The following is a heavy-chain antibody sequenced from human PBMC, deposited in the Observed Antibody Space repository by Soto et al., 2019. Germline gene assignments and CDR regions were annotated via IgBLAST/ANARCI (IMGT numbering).Heavy chain of an antibody. CDR1: GLTFSSYV. J-gene: IGHJ4*02. CDR2: ISYDGINK. D-gene: IGHD5-18*01. CDR3: AKDRRYSYGSTIAY. Sequence: GRSLRLSCAASGLTFSSYVMQWVRQAPGKGLEWVAVISYDGINKYYADSVKGRFTISRDNSKNTLYLQMNSLRAEDTAVYYCAKDRRYSYGSTIAYWGQGTLVSVSS. V-gene: IGHV3-30*18.